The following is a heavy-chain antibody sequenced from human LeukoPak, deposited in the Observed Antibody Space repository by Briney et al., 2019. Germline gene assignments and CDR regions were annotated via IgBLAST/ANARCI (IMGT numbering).Heavy chain of an antibody. Sequence: SKTLSLTSTGTGGSISTYYCSWIRQPPGKGLQWIGYIHYSGSSNYNPSLRSRVTISVDTSKKQFSLKLTSVTAADTAVYYCASDWWGGDRKPYGMDVWGQGTTVTVSS. D-gene: IGHD4-17*01. CDR2: IHYSGSS. CDR3: ASDWWGGDRKPYGMDV. V-gene: IGHV4-59*01. CDR1: GGSISTYY. J-gene: IGHJ6*02.